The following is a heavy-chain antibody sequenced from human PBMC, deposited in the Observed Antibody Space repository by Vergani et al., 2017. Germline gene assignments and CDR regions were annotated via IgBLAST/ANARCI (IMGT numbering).Heavy chain of an antibody. CDR2: ISGSGGST. CDR3: AKDRYSGSYSYFDY. Sequence: EVQLVESGGGLVQPGGSLRLSCAASGFTFSSYAMSWVRQAPGKGLEWVSAISGSGGSTYYADSVKGRFTISRDNAKNSLYLQMNSLRAEDTALYYCAKDRYSGSYSYFDYWGQGTLVTVSS. J-gene: IGHJ4*02. CDR1: GFTFSSYA. V-gene: IGHV3-23*04. D-gene: IGHD1-26*01.